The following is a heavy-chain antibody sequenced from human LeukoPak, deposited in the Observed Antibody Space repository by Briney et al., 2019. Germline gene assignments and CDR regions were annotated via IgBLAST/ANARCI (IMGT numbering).Heavy chain of an antibody. V-gene: IGHV1-2*02. CDR2: INPNSGGT. D-gene: IGHD4-17*01. J-gene: IGHJ4*02. Sequence: GASVKVSCKASGYTFTGYYMHWVRQAPGQGLEWMGWINPNSGGTNYAQKFQGRVTMTRDTSISTAYMELSRLRSDDTAVYYCARATNDYGAKGDFDYWGQGTLVTVSS. CDR3: ARATNDYGAKGDFDY. CDR1: GYTFTGYY.